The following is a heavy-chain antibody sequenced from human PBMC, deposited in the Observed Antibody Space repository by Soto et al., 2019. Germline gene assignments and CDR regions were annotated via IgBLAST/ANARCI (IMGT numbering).Heavy chain of an antibody. CDR1: GGSISSGDYY. J-gene: IGHJ4*02. Sequence: TSETLSLTCTVSGGSISSGDYYRSWIRQPPGKGLEWIGYIYYSGSTYYNPSLKSRVTISVDTSKNQFSLKLSSVTAADTAVYYCARVERPEDSSGYYLNYWGQGTLVTVSS. CDR2: IYYSGST. D-gene: IGHD3-22*01. V-gene: IGHV4-30-4*01. CDR3: ARVERPEDSSGYYLNY.